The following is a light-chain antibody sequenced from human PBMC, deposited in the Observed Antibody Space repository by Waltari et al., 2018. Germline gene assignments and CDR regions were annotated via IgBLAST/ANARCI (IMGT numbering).Light chain of an antibody. V-gene: IGKV3-11*01. CDR3: QQRDSLLVT. CDR2: DES. J-gene: IGKJ4*01. CDR1: QSVSSY. Sequence: EIVLTQSPATLSLSPGERATLSCRASQSVSSYLAWYQQKPGQAPRPLLYDESNRAAGIPARFSGSGSGTDFTLTISSLEPEDFAVYYCQQRDSLLVTFGGGTKVQI.